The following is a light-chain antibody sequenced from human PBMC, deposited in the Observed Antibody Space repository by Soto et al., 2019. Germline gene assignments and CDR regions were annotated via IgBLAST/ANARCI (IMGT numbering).Light chain of an antibody. CDR2: GAS. Sequence: EIVLTQSPGTLSLSPGERATLSCRASQSVYTNYLAWYQQKPGQAPRLLIYGASRRATGIPDRFSGSGSETDVTHTISRLEPEDFAVYNCQHYGTSPPVYTFGQGTKLEIK. V-gene: IGKV3-20*01. CDR3: QHYGTSPPVYT. CDR1: QSVYTNY. J-gene: IGKJ2*01.